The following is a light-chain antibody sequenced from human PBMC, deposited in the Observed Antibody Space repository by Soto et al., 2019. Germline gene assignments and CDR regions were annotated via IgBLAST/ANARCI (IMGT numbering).Light chain of an antibody. V-gene: IGKV3-11*01. CDR1: QSVSSY. J-gene: IGKJ4*01. CDR2: DAS. CDR3: QQRSNWPLT. Sequence: EIVLTQSPATLSLSPGESATLSCRASQSVSSYLAWYQQKPGQAPRLLIYDASNRATGIPARFSGSGSGTDFTLTISSLEPADFAVYYCQQRSNWPLTFGGGTKVDIK.